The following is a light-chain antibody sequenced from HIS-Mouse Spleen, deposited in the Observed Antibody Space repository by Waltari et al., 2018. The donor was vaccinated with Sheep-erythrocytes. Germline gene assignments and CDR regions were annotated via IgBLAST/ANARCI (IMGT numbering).Light chain of an antibody. Sequence: QSALTQPASVSGSPGQSITISCTGTRRAVGLYNLFSWYQQHPGKAPKLMIYEGSKRPSGVSNRFSGSKSGNTASLTISGLQAEDEADYYCCSYAGSSTPWVFGGGTKLTVL. J-gene: IGLJ3*02. CDR2: EGS. CDR3: CSYAGSSTPWV. CDR1: RRAVGLYNL. V-gene: IGLV2-23*01.